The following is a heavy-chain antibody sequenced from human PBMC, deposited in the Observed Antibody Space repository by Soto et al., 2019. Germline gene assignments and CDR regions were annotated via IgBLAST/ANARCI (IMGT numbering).Heavy chain of an antibody. V-gene: IGHV6-1*01. D-gene: IGHD6-13*01. CDR1: GDSVSSNSAA. CDR3: ARIAGASRGNAY. CDR2: TYYRSKWSY. Sequence: QVQLQQSGPGLVKPSQTLSLTCAISGDSVSSNSAAWNWIRQSPSGGLEWLGRTYYRSKWSYDYAVSVQSRININPDPSKNQFSLQLSAVTPEDTAMYYCARIAGASRGNAYWGQGTLVTVSS. J-gene: IGHJ4*02.